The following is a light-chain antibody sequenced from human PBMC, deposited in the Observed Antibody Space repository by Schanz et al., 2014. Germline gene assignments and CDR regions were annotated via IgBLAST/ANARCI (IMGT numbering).Light chain of an antibody. V-gene: IGLV2-8*01. CDR1: SSDVGGFNY. CDR2: EAT. CDR3: SSYTSSSTRL. J-gene: IGLJ3*02. Sequence: QSALTQPPSASGSPGQSVTISCTRTSSDVGGFNYVSWYQQHPGKAPKLMIYEATRRPSGVPDRFSGSKPGNTASLSVSGLQAEDEADYYCSSYTSSSTRLFGGGTKLTVL.